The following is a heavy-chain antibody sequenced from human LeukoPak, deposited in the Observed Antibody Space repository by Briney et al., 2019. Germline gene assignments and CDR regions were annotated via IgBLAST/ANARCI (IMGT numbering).Heavy chain of an antibody. CDR3: ARTRSDFWSGYYYYYYYMDV. CDR2: IYYSGST. J-gene: IGHJ6*03. D-gene: IGHD3-3*01. V-gene: IGHV4-39*01. CDR1: GGSISSSSYY. Sequence: SXTLSLTCTVSGGSISSSSYYWGWIRQPPGKGLEWIGGIYYSGSTYYNPSLKSRVTISVDTSKNQFSLKLSSVTAADTAVYYCARTRSDFWSGYYYYYYYMDVWGKGTTVTVSS.